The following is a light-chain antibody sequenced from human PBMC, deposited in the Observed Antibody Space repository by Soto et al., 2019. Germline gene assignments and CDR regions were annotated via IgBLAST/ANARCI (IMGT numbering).Light chain of an antibody. CDR1: NSDVGGYNY. J-gene: IGLJ1*01. CDR3: SSYTSSNTQV. Sequence: QSALTQPASVSGSPGQSITISCTGTNSDVGGYNYVSWYQQHPGKAPKLMIYEVSNRPSGVSNRFSGSKSGNTASLTISGLQAEDEADYYCSSYTSSNTQVFGTGTQLTVL. V-gene: IGLV2-14*01. CDR2: EVS.